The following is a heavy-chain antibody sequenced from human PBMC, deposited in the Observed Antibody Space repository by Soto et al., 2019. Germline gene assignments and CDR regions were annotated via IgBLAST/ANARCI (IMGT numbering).Heavy chain of an antibody. Sequence: ASVKVSCKASGGTFSSYRINWVRQAPGQGLEWVGGIVPIRRTADYAQTFQGRVIITADESARTSYMELRSPRSQDTAVYYCVRDSGAKLSSSWGQGTLVTVSS. CDR3: VRDSGAKLSSS. D-gene: IGHD6-13*01. V-gene: IGHV1-69*13. CDR1: GGTFSSYR. J-gene: IGHJ4*02. CDR2: IVPIRRTA.